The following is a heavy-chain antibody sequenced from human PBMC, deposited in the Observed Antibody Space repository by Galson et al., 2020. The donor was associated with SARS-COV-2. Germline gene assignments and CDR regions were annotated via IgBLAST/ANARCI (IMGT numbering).Heavy chain of an antibody. J-gene: IGHJ4*02. CDR3: AIMTGMDRDY. CDR1: EFTFSSYW. CDR2: INSDGSST. Sequence: GGSLRLSCAASEFTFSSYWIHWVRQAPGKGLVWVSRINSDGSSTTYADFVRGRFTTSRDNAENTLYLQMDSLRAEDTAIYYCAIMTGMDRDYWGQGTLVTVSS. V-gene: IGHV3-74*01. D-gene: IGHD1-20*01.